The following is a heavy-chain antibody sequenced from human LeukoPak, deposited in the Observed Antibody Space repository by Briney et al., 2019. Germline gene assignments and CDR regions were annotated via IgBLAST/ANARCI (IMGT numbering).Heavy chain of an antibody. D-gene: IGHD3-3*01. Sequence: ASVKVSCKASGYTFTGYYMHWVRQAPGQGLEWMGWINPNSGGTNYAQKFQGRVTMTRDTSISTAYMELSRLRSDDTAVYYCARAPYYDFWSGYLGTDYWGQGTLVTVSS. CDR3: ARAPYYDFWSGYLGTDY. CDR1: GYTFTGYY. J-gene: IGHJ4*02. V-gene: IGHV1-2*02. CDR2: INPNSGGT.